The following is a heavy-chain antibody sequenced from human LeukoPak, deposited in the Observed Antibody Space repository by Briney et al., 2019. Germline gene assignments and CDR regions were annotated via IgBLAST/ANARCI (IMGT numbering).Heavy chain of an antibody. CDR2: VSGSGSHT. CDR1: GFTFSDYY. J-gene: IGHJ4*02. CDR3: AKEVLGGNYGDYAVDY. D-gene: IGHD4-17*01. Sequence: PGGSLRLSCAASGFTFSDYYMSWIRQAPGKGLEWVSSVSGSGSHTYYADSVKGRFTISRDNSKNTLDLQMHSLRAEDTALYYCAKEVLGGNYGDYAVDYWGQGTLVTVSS. V-gene: IGHV3-23*01.